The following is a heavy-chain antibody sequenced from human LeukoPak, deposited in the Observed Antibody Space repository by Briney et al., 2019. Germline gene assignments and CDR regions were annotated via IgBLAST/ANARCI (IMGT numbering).Heavy chain of an antibody. CDR2: ISYDGSNK. Sequence: PGGSLRLSCAVSGFTFSNYGVHWVRQAPGKGLEWVAVISYDGSNKDYTDTMKGRFTISRDISKNTVYLQMNSLRGDDTAVYYCARAFETTLVTPDVINHHYYYTLDVWGQGTTVTVSS. CDR1: GFTFSNYG. J-gene: IGHJ6*02. CDR3: ARAFETTLVTPDVINHHYYYTLDV. D-gene: IGHD4-23*01. V-gene: IGHV3-30*03.